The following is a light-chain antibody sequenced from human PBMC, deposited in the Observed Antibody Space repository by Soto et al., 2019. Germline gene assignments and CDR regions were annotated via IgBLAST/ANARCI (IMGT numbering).Light chain of an antibody. CDR1: QSVTTY. CDR2: GAS. J-gene: IGKJ1*01. Sequence: DIVLTQSPATLSLSPGERATLSCRASQSVTTYLVWYQQKPGQAPRLLIHGASNRATGIPARFSGSGSGTDFTLTISSLEPEDFAVYYCQQRYNWPRTFGQGTQVEIK. V-gene: IGKV3-11*01. CDR3: QQRYNWPRT.